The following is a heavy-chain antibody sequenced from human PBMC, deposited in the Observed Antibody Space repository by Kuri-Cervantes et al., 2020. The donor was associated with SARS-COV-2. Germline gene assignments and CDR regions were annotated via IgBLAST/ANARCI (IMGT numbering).Heavy chain of an antibody. J-gene: IGHJ4*02. D-gene: IGHD3-3*01. CDR3: ARDEGLGSDFWSGYPLV. CDR1: GYTFTGYY. Sequence: ASVKVSCKASGYTFTGYYMHWVRQAPGQGLEWMGWINPNSGGTNYAQKFQGRVTMTRDTSISTAYMELSRLRSDDTAVYYCARDEGLGSDFWSGYPLVWGQGTLVTVSS. CDR2: INPNSGGT. V-gene: IGHV1-2*02.